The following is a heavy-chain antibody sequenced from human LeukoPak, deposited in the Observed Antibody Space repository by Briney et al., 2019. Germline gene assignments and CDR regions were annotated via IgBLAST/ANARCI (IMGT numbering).Heavy chain of an antibody. D-gene: IGHD2-2*02. J-gene: IGHJ4*02. Sequence: GGSLRLSCAASGFTFSSYAMSWVRQAPGKGLEWVSAISGSGGSTYYADSVKGRFTISRDNSKNTLYLQMNSLRAEDTAVYYCARDDVVVPAAIIWGQGTLVTVSS. CDR1: GFTFSSYA. CDR2: ISGSGGST. V-gene: IGHV3-23*01. CDR3: ARDDVVVPAAII.